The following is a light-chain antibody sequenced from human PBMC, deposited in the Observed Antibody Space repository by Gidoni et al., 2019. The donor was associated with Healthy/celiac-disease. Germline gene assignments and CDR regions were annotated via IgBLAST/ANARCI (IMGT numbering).Light chain of an antibody. Sequence: DIQLTQSPFSLSASVRDRVNITCRASQSISSYLNWYQQKPGKAPKLLSYAASSLQSGVPSMFRGSGSGTDFTLTISSLQPEDFATYYCQQSYSTPYTFGQGTKLEIK. CDR3: QQSYSTPYT. V-gene: IGKV1-39*01. J-gene: IGKJ2*01. CDR1: QSISSY. CDR2: AAS.